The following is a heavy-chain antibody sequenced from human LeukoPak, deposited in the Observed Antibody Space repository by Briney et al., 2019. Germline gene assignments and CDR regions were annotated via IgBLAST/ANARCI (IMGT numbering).Heavy chain of an antibody. CDR3: SATQWLEDY. CDR1: GLTFSSYS. J-gene: IGHJ4*02. V-gene: IGHV3-48*02. Sequence: PGGSLRLSCAASGLTFSSYSMNWVRHAPGKGLEWVSYISSSSTIYYADSVKGRFTISRDNAKNSLYLQMNSLRDEDTAVYYCSATQWLEDYWGQGTLVTVSS. CDR2: ISSSSTI. D-gene: IGHD6-19*01.